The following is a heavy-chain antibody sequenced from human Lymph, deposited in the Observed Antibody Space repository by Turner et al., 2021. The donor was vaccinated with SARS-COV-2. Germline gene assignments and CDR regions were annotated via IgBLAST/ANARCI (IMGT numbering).Heavy chain of an antibody. CDR1: GFNVSSNY. V-gene: IGHV3-53*02. J-gene: IGHJ3*02. CDR2: IYSGGST. CDR3: ARDNPHDAFDI. Sequence: VQPVETGGGLIQPGGSLRLSCAASGFNVSSNYMSWVRQAPGKGLEWVSVIYSGGSTFYADAVGGRFTISRDNSKNTLYLQMNSRRAEETAVYYCARDNPHDAFDIWGQGTMVTVSS.